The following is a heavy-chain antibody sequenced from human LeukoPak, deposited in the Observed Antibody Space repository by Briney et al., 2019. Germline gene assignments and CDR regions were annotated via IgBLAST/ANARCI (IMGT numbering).Heavy chain of an antibody. V-gene: IGHV4-31*03. CDR2: IYYSGST. CDR1: GGSISSGGYY. D-gene: IGHD4-17*01. Sequence: SETLSLTCTVSGGSISSGGYYWSWIRQHPGKGLEWIGYIYYSGSTYYNPPLKSRVTISVDTSKNQFSLKLSSVTAADAAVYYCAGTTVTTLFAFDIWGQGTMVTVSS. J-gene: IGHJ3*02. CDR3: AGTTVTTLFAFDI.